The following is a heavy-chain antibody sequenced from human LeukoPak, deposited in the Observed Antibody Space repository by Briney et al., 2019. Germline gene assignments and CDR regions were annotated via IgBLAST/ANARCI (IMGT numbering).Heavy chain of an antibody. J-gene: IGHJ5*02. Sequence: SVKVSCKASGDTFNNYFLAWVRQAPGQGLEWMGGILPISGTADYAQKFQGRVSITADMSTSTGYMELSSLRSEDTAVYYCARGGYYGSGTYLFDPWGQGTLVTVTS. CDR2: ILPISGTA. CDR1: GDTFNNYF. CDR3: ARGGYYGSGTYLFDP. V-gene: IGHV1-69*06. D-gene: IGHD3-10*01.